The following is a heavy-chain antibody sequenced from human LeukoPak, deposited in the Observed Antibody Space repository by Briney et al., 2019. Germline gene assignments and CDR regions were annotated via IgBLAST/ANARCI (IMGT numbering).Heavy chain of an antibody. Sequence: GGSLSLFCAACGFPFRSYRMKWVRQAPGKGLEWVSSNSDSSSHKLHAESMKGRFTISTDNPKTSLYLHMNSLRAEDTAVYYCARDGSVADPDYWGQGTLVTVSS. CDR3: ARDGSVADPDY. CDR1: GFPFRSYR. V-gene: IGHV3-21*01. D-gene: IGHD6-19*01. J-gene: IGHJ4*02. CDR2: NSDSSSHK.